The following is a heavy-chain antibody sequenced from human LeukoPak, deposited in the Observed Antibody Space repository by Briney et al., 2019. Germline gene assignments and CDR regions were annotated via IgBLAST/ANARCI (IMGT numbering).Heavy chain of an antibody. CDR3: ARDLSRPRYCSSTSCPGGCFDP. J-gene: IGHJ5*02. CDR1: GFTFSSYS. Sequence: PGGSLRLSCAASGFTFSSYSMNWVRQAPGKGLEWVSSISSSSNYIYYADSVKGRFTISRDNAKNSLYLQMNSPRAEDRAVYYCARDLSRPRYCSSTSCPGGCFDPWGQGTLVTVSS. CDR2: ISSSSNYI. D-gene: IGHD2-2*01. V-gene: IGHV3-21*01.